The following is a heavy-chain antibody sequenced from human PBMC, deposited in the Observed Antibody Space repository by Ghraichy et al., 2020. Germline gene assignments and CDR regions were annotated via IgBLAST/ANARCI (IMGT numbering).Heavy chain of an antibody. Sequence: GESLNISCVASGLTFSSYAMTWVRQAPGKGLEWVSIISAGGGSAYYADSVKGRFSISRDNSKDTMYLQMNSLRAEDAAVYFCAKAWGYCSGGTCPPYNWFDPWGQGTLVTVSS. D-gene: IGHD2-15*01. CDR1: GLTFSSYA. J-gene: IGHJ5*02. CDR3: AKAWGYCSGGTCPPYNWFDP. CDR2: ISAGGGSA. V-gene: IGHV3-23*01.